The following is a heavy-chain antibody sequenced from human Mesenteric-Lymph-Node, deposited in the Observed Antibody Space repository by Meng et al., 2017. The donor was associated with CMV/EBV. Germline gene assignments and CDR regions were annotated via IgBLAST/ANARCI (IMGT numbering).Heavy chain of an antibody. Sequence: CKVSGDSKSSFYWSWIRQPPGKGLEWIGYIYYSGSTKYNPSLESRVTMSVDTSENQLSLKLSSVTAADTAVYYCARHKFDYLGPFDNWGQGTLVTVSS. V-gene: IGHV4-59*08. CDR2: IYYSGST. CDR3: ARHKFDYLGPFDN. D-gene: IGHD5-12*01. J-gene: IGHJ4*02. CDR1: GDSKSSFY.